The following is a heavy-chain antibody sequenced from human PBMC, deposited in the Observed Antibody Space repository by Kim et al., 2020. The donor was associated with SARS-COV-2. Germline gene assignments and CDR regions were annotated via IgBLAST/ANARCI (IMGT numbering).Heavy chain of an antibody. V-gene: IGHV3-30-3*01. J-gene: IGHJ6*03. D-gene: IGHD1-20*01. Sequence: GGSLRLSCAASGFTLGSYAMHWVRQAPGRGLEWVALMSYDEDNKEYTDSVKGRFTISRDISKNTLFLQMNSLRPEDAGVYYCARVANAYNKFYKYMDVWGVGTTVTVSS. CDR3: ARVANAYNKFYKYMDV. CDR1: GFTLGSYA. CDR2: MSYDEDNK.